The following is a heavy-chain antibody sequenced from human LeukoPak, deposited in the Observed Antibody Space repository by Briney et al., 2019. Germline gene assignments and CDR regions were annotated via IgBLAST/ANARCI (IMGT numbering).Heavy chain of an antibody. CDR1: GFTFSSYE. V-gene: IGHV3-48*03. J-gene: IGHJ4*02. CDR2: ISSGGSTI. CDR3: ARDRRYSYGLGGDQ. D-gene: IGHD5-18*01. Sequence: PGGSLRLSCAASGFTFSSYEMNWVRQAPGKGLEWVSYISSGGSTIYYADSVKGRFTISRDNAKNSLYLQMNRLRAEDTAVYYCARDRRYSYGLGGDQWGEGTLVTVPS.